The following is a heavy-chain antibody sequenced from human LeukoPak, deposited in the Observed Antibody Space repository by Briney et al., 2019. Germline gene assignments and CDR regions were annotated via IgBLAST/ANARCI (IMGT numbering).Heavy chain of an antibody. D-gene: IGHD6-19*01. CDR2: ISYDGSNK. CDR3: EKEGQWLGYFDY. V-gene: IGHV3-30*18. Sequence: GGSLRLSCAASGFTFSSYGMHWVRQAPGKGLEWVAVISYDGSNKYYADSVKGRFTISRDNSKNTLYLQMNSLRAEDTAVYYCEKEGQWLGYFDYWGQGTLVTVSS. J-gene: IGHJ4*02. CDR1: GFTFSSYG.